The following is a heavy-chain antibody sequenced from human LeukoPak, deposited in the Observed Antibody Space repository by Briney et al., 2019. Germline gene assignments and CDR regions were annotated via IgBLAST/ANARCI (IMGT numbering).Heavy chain of an antibody. CDR2: ISGSGGST. Sequence: PGGSLRLSWAACGFTFSSYAMTWVRQAPGEGLEWVSTISGSGGSTYYADSVKGRLTISRDNSKTTLSLQMNSLRADDTAVYYCAKELILAAAVGAFDIWGQGTMVTVSS. CDR1: GFTFSSYA. CDR3: AKELILAAAVGAFDI. J-gene: IGHJ3*02. D-gene: IGHD6-13*01. V-gene: IGHV3-23*01.